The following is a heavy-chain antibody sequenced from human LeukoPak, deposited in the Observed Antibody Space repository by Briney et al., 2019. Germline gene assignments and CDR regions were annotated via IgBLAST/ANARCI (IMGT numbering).Heavy chain of an antibody. CDR3: AKGASILTGQKVVGYYYGMDV. CDR1: GFTFSSYA. CDR2: ISYDGSNK. D-gene: IGHD3-9*01. V-gene: IGHV3-30-3*01. Sequence: GGSLRLSCAASGFTFSSYAMHWVRQAPGKGLEWVAVISYDGSNKYYADSVKGRFTISRDNSKNTLYLQMNSLRAEDTAVYYCAKGASILTGQKVVGYYYGMDVWGQGTTVTVSS. J-gene: IGHJ6*02.